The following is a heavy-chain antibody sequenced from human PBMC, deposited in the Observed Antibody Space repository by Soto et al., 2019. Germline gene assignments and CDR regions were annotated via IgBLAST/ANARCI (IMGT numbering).Heavy chain of an antibody. Sequence: QVQLQESGPGLMKPSQTLSLTCTVSGGSISSGGYYWSWIRQHPGKGLEWIGYIYYSGSTYYNPSLKSRVTISVDTSKNQFSLKLSSVTAADTAVYYCARDSSSGWYVFDYWGQGTLVTVSS. CDR2: IYYSGST. D-gene: IGHD6-19*01. V-gene: IGHV4-31*03. CDR3: ARDSSSGWYVFDY. CDR1: GGSISSGGYY. J-gene: IGHJ4*02.